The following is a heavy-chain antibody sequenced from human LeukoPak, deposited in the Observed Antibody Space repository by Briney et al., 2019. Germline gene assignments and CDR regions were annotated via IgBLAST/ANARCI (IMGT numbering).Heavy chain of an antibody. Sequence: SVKVSCKASGYTFTSYAISWVRQAPGQGLEWMGGIIPIFGTADYAQKFQGRVTITADESTSTAYMELSSLRSEDTAVYYCARGQITMIAEDWFDPWGQGTLVTVSS. CDR3: ARGQITMIAEDWFDP. CDR2: IIPIFGTA. CDR1: GYTFTSYA. J-gene: IGHJ5*02. D-gene: IGHD3-22*01. V-gene: IGHV1-69*13.